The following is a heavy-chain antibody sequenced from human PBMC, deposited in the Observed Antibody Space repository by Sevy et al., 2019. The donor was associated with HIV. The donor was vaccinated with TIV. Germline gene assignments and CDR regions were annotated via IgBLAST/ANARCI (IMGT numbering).Heavy chain of an antibody. Sequence: GGYLRLSCAASGITFSDYWMNWVRQAPGKGLEWVANIKQDGSEKYYVDSVKGRFTISRDNAKNSLYLQMNSLRVEDTAVYFCAKLGFYYDSSAYDYFDYWGQGNLVTVSS. CDR2: IKQDGSEK. V-gene: IGHV3-7*01. J-gene: IGHJ4*02. CDR3: AKLGFYYDSSAYDYFDY. D-gene: IGHD3-22*01. CDR1: GITFSDYW.